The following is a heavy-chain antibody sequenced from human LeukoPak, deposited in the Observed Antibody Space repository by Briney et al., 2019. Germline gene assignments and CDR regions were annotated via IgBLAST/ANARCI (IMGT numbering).Heavy chain of an antibody. V-gene: IGHV4-61*08. J-gene: IGHJ4*02. Sequence: SETLSLTCTVSGDPISGYSDYKWTWIRHPPGKGRQWIGYVYYSGSTNYNPSLRSRVTISVDTSKNQFSLKLTSVTAADTAVYYCAREYSGFDHWGQGTLVTVSS. D-gene: IGHD1-26*01. CDR2: VYYSGST. CDR3: AREYSGFDH. CDR1: GDPISGYSDY.